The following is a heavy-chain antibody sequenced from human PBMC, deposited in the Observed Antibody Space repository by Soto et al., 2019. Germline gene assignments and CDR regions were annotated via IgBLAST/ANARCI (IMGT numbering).Heavy chain of an antibody. Sequence: KALEWVSVISSGGSTYYADSVKGRFNISRDNSKNTLHLQMNSLRAEDTALYYFFFFQAEDGIRDVRSVSAFLLNRSSDL. CDR2: ISSGGST. D-gene: IGHD3-10*02. V-gene: IGHV3-53*01. CDR3: FFFQAEDGIRDVRSVSAFLLNRSSDL. J-gene: IGHJ2*01.